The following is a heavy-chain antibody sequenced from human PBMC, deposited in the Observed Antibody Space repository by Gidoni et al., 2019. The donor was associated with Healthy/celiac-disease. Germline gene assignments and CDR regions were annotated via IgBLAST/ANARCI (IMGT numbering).Heavy chain of an antibody. J-gene: IGHJ3*01. Sequence: EVQLLESGGGSVQPGGCLSLSCAVSGFPFSNYAMNWVRQAPGQGLAWVSAIAPAGGSPYYAYSVKGRFTISRDNSKNTLFLEMNNLRAEDTAVYYCTRDGKFRTDGFDVWGPGSMVTVSS. CDR1: GFPFSNYA. CDR2: IAPAGGSP. CDR3: TRDGKFRTDGFDV. D-gene: IGHD1-26*01. V-gene: IGHV3-23*01.